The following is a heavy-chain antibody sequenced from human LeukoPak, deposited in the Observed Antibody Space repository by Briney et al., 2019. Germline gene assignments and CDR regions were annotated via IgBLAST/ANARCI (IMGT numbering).Heavy chain of an antibody. D-gene: IGHD2/OR15-2a*01. CDR1: GESMRNYY. Sequence: PSETLSLTCSVSGESMRNYYWSWIRQPAGRGLEWIGRIGSSGNTNYNPSLGSRVTVSIDVSKNQLSLKLYSVTAADTAVYYCTRGEFDCDSWGQEILVTVSS. CDR3: TRGEFDCDS. J-gene: IGHJ4*02. CDR2: IGSSGNT. V-gene: IGHV4-4*07.